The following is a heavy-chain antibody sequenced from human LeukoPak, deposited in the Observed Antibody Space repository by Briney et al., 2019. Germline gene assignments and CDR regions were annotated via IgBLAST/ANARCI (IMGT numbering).Heavy chain of an antibody. CDR3: AREPSSVVAAYYYYYMDV. D-gene: IGHD2-15*01. J-gene: IGHJ6*03. Sequence: GASVTVSFKASGYTFTSYGISWVRQAPGQGLEWMGWISAYNGNTNYAQKLQGRVTMTTDTSTSTAYMELGSLRSDDTAVYYCAREPSSVVAAYYYYYMDVWGKGTTVTVSS. V-gene: IGHV1-18*01. CDR1: GYTFTSYG. CDR2: ISAYNGNT.